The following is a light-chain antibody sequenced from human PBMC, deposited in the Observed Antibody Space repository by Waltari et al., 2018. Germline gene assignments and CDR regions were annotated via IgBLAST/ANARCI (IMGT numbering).Light chain of an antibody. CDR2: GAS. CDR1: QSVSISY. V-gene: IGKV3-20*01. Sequence: ELVLTQYPGTLSLSPGERATHSCRASQSVSISYLAWYQQKPGQAPRLLIYGASSRATGIPDRFSGSGSGTDFTLTISRLEPEDFAVYYCQQYGSSPPTFGQGTKLEIK. J-gene: IGKJ2*01. CDR3: QQYGSSPPT.